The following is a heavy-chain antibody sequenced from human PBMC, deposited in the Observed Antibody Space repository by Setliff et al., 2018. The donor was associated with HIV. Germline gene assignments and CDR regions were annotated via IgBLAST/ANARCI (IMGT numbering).Heavy chain of an antibody. CDR2: VYYRGRT. CDR3: ARSQPDTIFGVVTFDC. CDR1: GGSISTYF. V-gene: IGHV4-59*08. D-gene: IGHD3-3*01. J-gene: IGHJ4*02. Sequence: SETLSLTCTVSGGSISTYFWSWVRQTPGKGLEWIGSVYYRGRTYYNPSLKSRVTISVDTSKNQLSLRLTSMAAADTAMYYCARSQPDTIFGVVTFDCWGQGKMVTVSS.